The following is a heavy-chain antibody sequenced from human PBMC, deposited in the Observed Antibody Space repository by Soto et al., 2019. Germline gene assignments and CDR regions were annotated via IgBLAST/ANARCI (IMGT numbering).Heavy chain of an antibody. Sequence: GASVKVSCKASGGTFRSYAISWVRQAPGQGLEWMGGIIPIFGTANYAQKFQGRVTITADESTSTAYMELSSLRSEDTAVYYCAREGSGYDPVYNWFDPWGQGTLVTVSS. D-gene: IGHD5-12*01. V-gene: IGHV1-69*13. CDR3: AREGSGYDPVYNWFDP. J-gene: IGHJ5*02. CDR2: IIPIFGTA. CDR1: GGTFRSYA.